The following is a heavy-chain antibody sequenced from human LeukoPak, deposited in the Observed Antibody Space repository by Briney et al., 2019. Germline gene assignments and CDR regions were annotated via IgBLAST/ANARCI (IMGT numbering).Heavy chain of an antibody. CDR1: GFTFSSYA. D-gene: IGHD3-22*01. V-gene: IGHV3-30*04. Sequence: GGSLRLSCAASGFTFSSYAMHWVRQAPGKGLEWVAVISYDGSEKYYADSAKGRFTISRDNSKNTLFLQMSSLRAEDTAVYYCARGFSGYYYPFDYWGQGTLVTVSS. J-gene: IGHJ4*02. CDR2: ISYDGSEK. CDR3: ARGFSGYYYPFDY.